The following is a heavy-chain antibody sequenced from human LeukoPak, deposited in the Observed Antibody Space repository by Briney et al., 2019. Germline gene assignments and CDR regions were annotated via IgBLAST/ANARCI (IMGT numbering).Heavy chain of an antibody. D-gene: IGHD3-9*01. Sequence: PGGSLRLSCAASGFTFSGSAMHWVRQASGKGLEWVGRIRSKANSYATAYAASVKGRFTISRDDSKNTAYLQMNSLRAEDTAVYYCARGGIRLTREIDYHYYYMDVWGKGTTVTVSS. CDR1: GFTFSGSA. V-gene: IGHV3-73*01. J-gene: IGHJ6*03. CDR2: IRSKANSYAT. CDR3: ARGGIRLTREIDYHYYYMDV.